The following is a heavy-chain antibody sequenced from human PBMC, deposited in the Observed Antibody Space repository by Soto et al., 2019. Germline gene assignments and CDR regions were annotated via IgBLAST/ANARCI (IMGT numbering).Heavy chain of an antibody. CDR2: INSDGTTT. J-gene: IGHJ4*02. Sequence: EVQLVESGGGLVQPGGSLRLSCAASGFTFSAYWMHWVRTAPGEGLVCVSRINSDGTTTNYADSVKGRFTISRDNAENPLYPQMNSLRAEDTAVYYCARGEMATIWPLAYWGQGALVTVSS. V-gene: IGHV3-74*01. CDR3: ARGEMATIWPLAY. D-gene: IGHD5-12*01. CDR1: GFTFSAYW.